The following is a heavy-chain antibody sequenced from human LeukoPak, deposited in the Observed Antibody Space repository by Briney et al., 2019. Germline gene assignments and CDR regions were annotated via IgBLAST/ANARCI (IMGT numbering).Heavy chain of an antibody. J-gene: IGHJ4*02. D-gene: IGHD3-22*01. Sequence: GGSLRLSCAASGFTFSSYSMNWVRQAPGKGLEWVSVIYSGGSTYYADSVKGRFTISRDNSKNTLYLQMNSLRAEDTAVYYCARATYYYDSSGYYFDYWGQGTLVTVSS. CDR1: GFTFSSYS. V-gene: IGHV3-53*01. CDR3: ARATYYYDSSGYYFDY. CDR2: IYSGGST.